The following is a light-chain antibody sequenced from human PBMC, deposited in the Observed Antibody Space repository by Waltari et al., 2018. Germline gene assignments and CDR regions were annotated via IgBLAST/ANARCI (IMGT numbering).Light chain of an antibody. CDR1: NIGSKN. CDR3: QVWDASSASVV. Sequence: SYEVTQSLSVSVALGQTAKITCGRDNIGSKNVHWYQQKPGQAPVLVLYRGSNRPSGIPGRFSGSNSGNTATLTISGVQGGDEGDYYCQVWDASSASVVFGGGSQLTVL. V-gene: IGLV3-9*01. J-gene: IGLJ2*01. CDR2: RGS.